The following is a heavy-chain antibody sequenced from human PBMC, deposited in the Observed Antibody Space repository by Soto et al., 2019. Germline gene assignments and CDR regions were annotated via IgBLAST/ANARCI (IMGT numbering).Heavy chain of an antibody. V-gene: IGHV3-11*01. D-gene: IGHD6-13*01. CDR1: GFTFSDYY. CDR2: ISSSGSTI. Sequence: KPGGSLRLSCAASGFTFSDYYMSWIRQAPGKGLEWVSYISSSGSTIYYADSVKGRFTISRDNAKNSLYLQMNSLRAEDTAVYYCARREQLPFGYSHAPDRWGQGTLVTVSS. CDR3: ARREQLPFGYSHAPDR. J-gene: IGHJ5*02.